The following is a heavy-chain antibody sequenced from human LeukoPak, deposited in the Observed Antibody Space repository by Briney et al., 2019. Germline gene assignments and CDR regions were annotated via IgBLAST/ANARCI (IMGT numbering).Heavy chain of an antibody. D-gene: IGHD6-19*01. Sequence: PSETLSLTCTVSGGSISSNSYYWGWIRRPPGKGLEWIGNIYYNGGTYNNPSLKSRVTISVDTSKNQFSLKPNSVTATDTAVYYCAREVAGTPWIDYWGQGTLVTVSS. CDR3: AREVAGTPWIDY. CDR2: IYYNGGT. CDR1: GGSISSNSYY. J-gene: IGHJ4*02. V-gene: IGHV4-39*02.